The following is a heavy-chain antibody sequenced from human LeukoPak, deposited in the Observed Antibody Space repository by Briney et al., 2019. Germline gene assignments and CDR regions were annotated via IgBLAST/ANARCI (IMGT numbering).Heavy chain of an antibody. Sequence: PSETLSLTCTVSGGSISSYYWSWIRQPPGKGLEWIGYIYYSGSTNYNPSLKSRVTISVDTSKNQFSLKLSSVTAADTAVYYCARGLGVGATRGLSGNFDYWGQGTLVTVSS. J-gene: IGHJ4*02. CDR2: IYYSGST. V-gene: IGHV4-59*01. CDR1: GGSISSYY. D-gene: IGHD1-26*01. CDR3: ARGLGVGATRGLSGNFDY.